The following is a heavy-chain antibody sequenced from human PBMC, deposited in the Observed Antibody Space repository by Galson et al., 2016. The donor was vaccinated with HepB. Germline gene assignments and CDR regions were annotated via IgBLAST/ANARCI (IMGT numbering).Heavy chain of an antibody. CDR1: GFTASSYY. V-gene: IGHV3-53*01. Sequence: SLRLSCAASGFTASSYYMSWVRQAPGKGLEWVSVIYSGDTTYYADSVKGRFTISRDNSKNTLYPQMNSLRAKDTAVYYCASHSDHSSGYYYGMDVWGQGTTVTVSS. D-gene: IGHD3-22*01. J-gene: IGHJ6*02. CDR2: IYSGDTT. CDR3: ASHSDHSSGYYYGMDV.